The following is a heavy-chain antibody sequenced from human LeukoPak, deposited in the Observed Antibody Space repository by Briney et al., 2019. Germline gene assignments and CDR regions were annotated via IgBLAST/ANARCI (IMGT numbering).Heavy chain of an antibody. V-gene: IGHV4-4*07. CDR2: IYASGYT. D-gene: IGHD3-10*01. Sequence: NPSETLSLTCTVSGDSISSYYWNWIRQPAGKGLEWIGRIYASGYTEYNPSLKTRVTMSVDTSKNEFSLKVDTVTAADTAVYFCARNHIVTGTYFDSWGQGILVTVSS. CDR3: ARNHIVTGTYFDS. J-gene: IGHJ4*02. CDR1: GDSISSYY.